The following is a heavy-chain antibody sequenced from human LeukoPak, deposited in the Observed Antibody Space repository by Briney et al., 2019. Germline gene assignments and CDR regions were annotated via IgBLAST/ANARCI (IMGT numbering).Heavy chain of an antibody. CDR2: INHSGST. J-gene: IGHJ6*02. V-gene: IGHV4-34*01. CDR3: ARADAYYYYGMDV. CDR1: GGSFSGYY. Sequence: SETLSLTCAVYGGSFSGYYWSWIRQPPGKGLEWIGEINHSGSTNCNPSLKSRVTISVDTSKNQFSLKLSSVTAADTAVYYCARADAYYYYGMDVWGQGTTVTVSS.